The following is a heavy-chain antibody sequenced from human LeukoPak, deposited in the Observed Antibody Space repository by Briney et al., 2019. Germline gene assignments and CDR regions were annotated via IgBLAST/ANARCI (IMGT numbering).Heavy chain of an antibody. CDR3: ARHYDSVDY. V-gene: IGHV5-51*01. CDR1: GYSFTTYW. CDR2: ICPGDSDT. J-gene: IGHJ4*02. Sequence: GESLKISCKGSGYSFTTYWIGWVRQMPGKGLEWMGIICPGDSDTRYSPSFQGQVTISADKSISTAYLQWSRLRASDTAMYYCARHYDSVDYWGQGTLVTVSS. D-gene: IGHD5-12*01.